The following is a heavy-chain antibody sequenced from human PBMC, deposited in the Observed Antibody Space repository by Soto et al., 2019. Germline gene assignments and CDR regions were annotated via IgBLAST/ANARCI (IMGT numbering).Heavy chain of an antibody. CDR1: GFTFSSYW. Sequence: EVQLVESGGGLVQPGGSLRLSCAASGFTFSSYWMHWVRQAPGKGLVWVSRINSDGSSTGYADSVMGRFTISRDNGKNSLYLQMQSLRAEDTAVYYCARDQGYCSGGSCYVAGYWGQGTLVTVSS. D-gene: IGHD2-15*01. CDR2: INSDGSST. J-gene: IGHJ4*02. CDR3: ARDQGYCSGGSCYVAGY. V-gene: IGHV3-74*01.